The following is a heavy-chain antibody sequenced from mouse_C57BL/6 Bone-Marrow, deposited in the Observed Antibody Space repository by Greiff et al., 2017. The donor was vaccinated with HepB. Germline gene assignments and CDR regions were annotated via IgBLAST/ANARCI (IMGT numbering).Heavy chain of an antibody. J-gene: IGHJ4*01. V-gene: IGHV5-9-1*02. D-gene: IGHD1-1*01. CDR1: GFTFSSYA. CDR3: TRGPLLLRWGAMDY. CDR2: ISSGGDYI. Sequence: EVQGVESGEGLVKPGGSLKLSCAASGFTFSSYAMSWVRQTPEKRLEWVAYISSGGDYIYYADTVKGRFTISRDNARNTLYLQMSSLKSEDAAMYYCTRGPLLLRWGAMDYWGQGTSVTVSA.